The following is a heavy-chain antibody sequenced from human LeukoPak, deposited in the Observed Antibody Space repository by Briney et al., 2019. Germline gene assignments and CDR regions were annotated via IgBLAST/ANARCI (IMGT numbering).Heavy chain of an antibody. J-gene: IGHJ6*02. CDR1: GFTFSSYA. CDR3: ARGNYYYGMDV. CDR2: ISYDGSNK. V-gene: IGHV3-30-3*01. Sequence: PGRSLRLPCAASGFTFSSYAMHWVRQAPGKGLEWVAVISYDGSNKYYADSVKGRFTISRDNSKNTLYLQMNSLRAEDTAVYYCARGNYYYGMDVWGQGTTVTVSS.